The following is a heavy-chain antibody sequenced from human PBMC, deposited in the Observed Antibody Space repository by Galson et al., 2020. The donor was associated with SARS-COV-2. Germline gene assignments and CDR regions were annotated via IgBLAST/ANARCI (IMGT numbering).Heavy chain of an antibody. V-gene: IGHV4-59*01. CDR1: GGSISSYY. Sequence: SETLSLTCTVSGGSISSYYWSWIRQPPGKGLEWIGYIYYSGSTNYNPSLKSRVTISVDTSKNQFSLKLSSVTAADTAVYYCAREGVAARYYCDSLFDYWGQGTLVTVSS. CDR2: IYYSGST. CDR3: AREGVAARYYCDSLFDY. J-gene: IGHJ4*02. D-gene: IGHD4-17*01.